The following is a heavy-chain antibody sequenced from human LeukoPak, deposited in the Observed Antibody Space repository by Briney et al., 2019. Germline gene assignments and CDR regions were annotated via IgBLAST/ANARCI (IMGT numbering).Heavy chain of an antibody. CDR2: IYYSGST. CDR3: ARATYYYDSSGYWTLEFDFDI. J-gene: IGHJ3*02. CDR1: GGSISSSSYY. Sequence: PSETLSLTCSVSGGSISSSSYYWAWIRQPPGKGLEWIASIYYSGSTYYNPSLRSRVTISVDTSKNQFSLKLSSVTAADTAVYYCARATYYYDSSGYWTLEFDFDIWGQGTMVTVSS. D-gene: IGHD3-22*01. V-gene: IGHV4-39*07.